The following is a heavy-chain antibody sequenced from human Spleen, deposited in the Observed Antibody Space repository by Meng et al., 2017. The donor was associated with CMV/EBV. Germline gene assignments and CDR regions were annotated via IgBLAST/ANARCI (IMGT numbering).Heavy chain of an antibody. J-gene: IGHJ4*02. CDR3: ARDLPTYNYDPSAFPFDY. D-gene: IGHD3-22*01. CDR2: FNANSGVT. V-gene: IGHV1-2*02. CDR1: GYTFTGYF. Sequence: ASVKVSCKASGYTFTGYFMHWVRQAPGQGLEWMGWFNANSGVTNYAPKFLGRVTMTWDTSISTAYMELSSLRSDDTAVYYCARDLPTYNYDPSAFPFDYWGQGTLVTVSS.